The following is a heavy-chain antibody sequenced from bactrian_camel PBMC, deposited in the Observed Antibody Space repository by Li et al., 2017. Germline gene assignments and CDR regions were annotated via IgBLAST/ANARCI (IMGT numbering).Heavy chain of an antibody. V-gene: IGHV3S7*01. CDR1: GFTFSSFA. Sequence: VQLVESGGALVRPGGSLRLSCAASGFTFSSFAMSWVRQAPGKGLEWISSIDSDGGDTYYADSAKGRYIISRDNAKNMLYLQMNNLQPQDSGVYYCATGHREPGWVPRSVGTQVTVS. CDR2: IDSDGGDT. D-gene: IGHD5*01. J-gene: IGHJ4*01.